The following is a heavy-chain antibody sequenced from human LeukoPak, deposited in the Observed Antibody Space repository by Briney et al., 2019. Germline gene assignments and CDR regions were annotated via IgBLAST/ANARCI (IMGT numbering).Heavy chain of an antibody. Sequence: ASVKVSCKASGYTFTGYYMHWVRQAPGQELEWMGWINPNSGGTNYAQKFQGRVTMTGDTSISTAYMELSRLRSDDTAVYYCARDGYCSSTSCLRYGHRGWFDPWGQGTLVTVSS. V-gene: IGHV1-2*02. CDR3: ARDGYCSSTSCLRYGHRGWFDP. D-gene: IGHD2-2*03. CDR1: GYTFTGYY. J-gene: IGHJ5*02. CDR2: INPNSGGT.